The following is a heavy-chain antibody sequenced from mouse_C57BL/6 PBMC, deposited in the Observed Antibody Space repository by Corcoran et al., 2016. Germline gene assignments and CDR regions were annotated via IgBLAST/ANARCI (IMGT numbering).Heavy chain of an antibody. CDR1: GYTFTTYG. CDR2: INTYSGVP. J-gene: IGHJ2*01. Sequence: QIQLVQSGPELKKPGETVKISCKASGYTFTTYGMSWVKQAPGKGLKWMGWINTYSGVPTYADDFKGRFAFSLETSASTAYLQINNLKNEDTATYFCASRTGNYFDYWGQGTTLTVSS. V-gene: IGHV9-3*01. CDR3: ASRTGNYFDY. D-gene: IGHD4-1*01.